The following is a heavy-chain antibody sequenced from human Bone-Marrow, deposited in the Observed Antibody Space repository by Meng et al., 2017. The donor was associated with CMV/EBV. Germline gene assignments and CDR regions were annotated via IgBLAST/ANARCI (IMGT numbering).Heavy chain of an antibody. CDR3: ARGRSFYDPTRAY. J-gene: IGHJ4*02. V-gene: IGHV3-64*02. Sequence: GESLKISCAASGFTVSSNYMSWVRQAPGKGLEYVSAISSNGGSTYYADSVKGRFTISRDNSKNTLYLQMGSLRAEDMAVYYCARGRSFYDPTRAYWGQGTLVTVSS. D-gene: IGHD3-3*01. CDR2: ISSNGGST. CDR1: GFTVSSNY.